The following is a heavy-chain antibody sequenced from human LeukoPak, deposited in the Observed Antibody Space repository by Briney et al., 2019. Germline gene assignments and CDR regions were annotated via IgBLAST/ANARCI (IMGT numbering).Heavy chain of an antibody. D-gene: IGHD1-26*01. Sequence: ASVKVSCKASGYTFTGYYMHWVRQAPGQGLEWMGWINPNSGGTNYAQKFQGRVTMTRDTSISTAYMELSRLRSDDTAVYYCARGSIVGATNPMDVWGKGTTVTVSS. J-gene: IGHJ6*03. CDR1: GYTFTGYY. V-gene: IGHV1-2*02. CDR2: INPNSGGT. CDR3: ARGSIVGATNPMDV.